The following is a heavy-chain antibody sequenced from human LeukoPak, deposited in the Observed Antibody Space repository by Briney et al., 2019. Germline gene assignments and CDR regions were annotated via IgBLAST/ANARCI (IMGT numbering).Heavy chain of an antibody. CDR2: ISSSNSDI. CDR1: GFTFTSYT. V-gene: IGHV3-21*01. J-gene: IGHJ6*02. CDR3: ARDSRTVYYYYGMDV. Sequence: GGSLRLSCAASGFTFTSYTMNWVRQAPGKGLEWLSSISSSNSDISYADSVKGRFTTSRDNAKNSLYLQMNSLRAEDTAVYYCARDSRTVYYYYGMDVWGQGTTVTVSS.